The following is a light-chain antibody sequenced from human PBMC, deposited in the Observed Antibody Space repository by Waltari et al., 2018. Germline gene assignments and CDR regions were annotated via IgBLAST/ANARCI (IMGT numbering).Light chain of an antibody. CDR1: TSNVGAHYG. CDR2: DDS. Sequence: QSVLTPPPSVSGAPGQRVTISCPGSTSNVGAHYGFSRYQQLPGEAPKLLIHDDSSRPSGVPDRFSGSKSGTSAYLAITGLQAEDEADYYCQSYDGSLTGWVFGGGTSLAVL. J-gene: IGLJ3*02. CDR3: QSYDGSLTGWV. V-gene: IGLV1-40*01.